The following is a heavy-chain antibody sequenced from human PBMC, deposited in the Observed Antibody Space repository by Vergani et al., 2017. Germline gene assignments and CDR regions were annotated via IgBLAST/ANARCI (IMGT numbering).Heavy chain of an antibody. J-gene: IGHJ4*02. CDR1: GFTFSSYW. CDR3: ARGGAFWSGYYFDY. V-gene: IGHV3-7*03. CDR2: IKQDGSEK. D-gene: IGHD3-3*01. Sequence: EVQLVESGGGLVQPGGSLRLSCAASGFTFSSYWMSWVRQAPGKGLEWVANIKQDGSEKYYVDSVKGRFTISRDNAKNSLYLQMNSLRAEDTAVYYCARGGAFWSGYYFDYWGQGTLVTVSS.